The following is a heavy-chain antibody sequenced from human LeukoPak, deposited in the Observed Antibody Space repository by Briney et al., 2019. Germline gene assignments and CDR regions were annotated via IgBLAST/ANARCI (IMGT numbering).Heavy chain of an antibody. CDR3: ARGLILGY. J-gene: IGHJ4*02. V-gene: IGHV4-59*01. D-gene: IGHD3/OR15-3a*01. CDR2: IYYSGST. CDR1: GGSIRSYY. Sequence: PSETLSLTCTVFGGSIRSYYWSWIRQPPGKGLEWIGYIYYSGSTNYNPSLKSRVTISVDTSKNQFSLKLSSVTAADTAVYYCARGLILGYWGQGTLVTVSS.